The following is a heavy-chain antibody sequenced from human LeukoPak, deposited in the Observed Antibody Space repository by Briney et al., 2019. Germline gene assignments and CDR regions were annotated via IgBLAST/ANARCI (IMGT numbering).Heavy chain of an antibody. CDR1: GFIFSSYG. CDR2: MRYDGSNK. Sequence: GGSLRLSCAASGFIFSSYGLHWVRQAPGKGLEWVAFMRYDGSNKYYADSVKGRFTISRDNSKNTLYLQMNSLRAEDTAVYYCAKDYRLYDYVWGSYRIDYWGQGTLVTVSS. D-gene: IGHD3-16*02. CDR3: AKDYRLYDYVWGSYRIDY. V-gene: IGHV3-30*02. J-gene: IGHJ4*02.